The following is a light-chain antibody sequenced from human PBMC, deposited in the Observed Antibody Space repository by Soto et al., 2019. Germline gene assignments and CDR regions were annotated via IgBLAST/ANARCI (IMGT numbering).Light chain of an antibody. J-gene: IGLJ2*01. Sequence: QAVVTQSPSASASLGASVKLTCTLSSGHSSYAIAWHQQQPEKGPRYLMKLNSDGSHTKGDGIPDRFSGSSSGAERYLTISSLQSEDEADYYCQTWGTGIPEFGGGTKLTVL. CDR1: SGHSSYA. CDR2: LNSDGSH. CDR3: QTWGTGIPE. V-gene: IGLV4-69*01.